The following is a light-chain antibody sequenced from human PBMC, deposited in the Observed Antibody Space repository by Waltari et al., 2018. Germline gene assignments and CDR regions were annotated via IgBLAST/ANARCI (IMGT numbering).Light chain of an antibody. Sequence: EVVMTQSPVTLSVSPGERATLSCRASQSVSGDLAWYQQKPGQAPRLRIYGASTRATGIPVRFCGSGSGTEFTLTISSLQSEDLAIYYCQQYNNWPPTFGGGTKVEIK. J-gene: IGKJ4*01. CDR2: GAS. CDR1: QSVSGD. CDR3: QQYNNWPPT. V-gene: IGKV3-15*01.